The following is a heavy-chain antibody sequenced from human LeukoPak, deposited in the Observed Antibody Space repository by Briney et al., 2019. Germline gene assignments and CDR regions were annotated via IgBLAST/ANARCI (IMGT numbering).Heavy chain of an antibody. D-gene: IGHD7-27*01. CDR1: GASMSNSF. Sequence: SETLSLTCTVSGASMSNSFWSWIRQPAGKGLEWIGRIYSSGRTNYNPSLKSRVTLSIDTSKNQFSLKLTSVTAADTAVYYCARDANWARDHWGQGALVTVSS. CDR3: ARDANWARDH. CDR2: IYSSGRT. V-gene: IGHV4-4*07. J-gene: IGHJ5*02.